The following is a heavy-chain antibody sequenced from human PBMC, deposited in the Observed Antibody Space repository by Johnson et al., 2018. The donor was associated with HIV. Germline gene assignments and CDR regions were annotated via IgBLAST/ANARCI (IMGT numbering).Heavy chain of an antibody. Sequence: QVQLVESGGGVVQPGRSLRLSCAASGFTFSHYGMHWVRQAPGKGLEWVAVIWFDGNNKHYSDSVKGRFTTSRDNSNKILYLQMNSLRVEDTAVYYCAKVAVATAAGGVALDIWGPGTMVTVS. V-gene: IGHV3-33*06. CDR3: AKVAVATAAGGVALDI. CDR1: GFTFSHYG. CDR2: IWFDGNNK. J-gene: IGHJ3*02. D-gene: IGHD6-13*01.